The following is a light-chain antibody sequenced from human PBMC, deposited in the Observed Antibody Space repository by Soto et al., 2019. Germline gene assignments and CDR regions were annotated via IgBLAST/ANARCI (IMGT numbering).Light chain of an antibody. V-gene: IGKV3-20*01. Sequence: EIVLTQSPGSLSLSPGERATLSCRVSQSLSSNYLAWYQQKAGQAPRLLIYGASSRATGIPDRFSGSRSGTDFTLTISRLEPEDFAVYYCQHYGGSPPNTFGQGTKLEIK. CDR2: GAS. CDR3: QHYGGSPPNT. CDR1: QSLSSNY. J-gene: IGKJ2*01.